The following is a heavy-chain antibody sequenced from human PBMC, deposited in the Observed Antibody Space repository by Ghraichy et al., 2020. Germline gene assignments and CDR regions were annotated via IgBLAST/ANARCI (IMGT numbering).Heavy chain of an antibody. CDR1: GFTFSSYW. D-gene: IGHD6-19*01. Sequence: GGSLRLSCAASGFTFSSYWMSWVRQAPGKGLEWVANIKQDGSEKYYVDSVKGRFTISRDNAKNSLYLQMNSLRAEDTAVYYCARDKGARGSSGWYVSWGYYYYYGMDVWGQGTTVTVSS. CDR2: IKQDGSEK. J-gene: IGHJ6*02. CDR3: ARDKGARGSSGWYVSWGYYYYYGMDV. V-gene: IGHV3-7*01.